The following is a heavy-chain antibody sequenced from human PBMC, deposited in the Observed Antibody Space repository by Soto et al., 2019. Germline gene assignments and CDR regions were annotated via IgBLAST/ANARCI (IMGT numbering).Heavy chain of an antibody. Sequence: GGSLRLSCAASGFTFSSYGMHWVRQAPGKGLEWVAVIWYDGSNKYYADSVKGRFTISRDNAKNSLYLQMNSLRAEDTAVYYCARAYSSSCLDVWGQGTTVTVSS. J-gene: IGHJ6*02. CDR2: IWYDGSNK. CDR1: GFTFSSYG. V-gene: IGHV3-33*01. CDR3: ARAYSSSCLDV. D-gene: IGHD6-13*01.